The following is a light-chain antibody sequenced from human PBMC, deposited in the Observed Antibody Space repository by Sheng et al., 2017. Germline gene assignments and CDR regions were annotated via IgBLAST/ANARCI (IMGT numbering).Light chain of an antibody. V-gene: IGKV1-13*02. J-gene: IGKJ4*01. CDR1: QGISSA. Sequence: AIQLTQSPSSLSASVGDRVTITCRASQGISSALAWYQQKPGKPPKVLIYVASSLESGVPSRFSGSGSGTDFTLTISSLQPEDFATYYCQQFNAYPLTFGGGTKVEIK. CDR3: QQFNAYPLT. CDR2: VAS.